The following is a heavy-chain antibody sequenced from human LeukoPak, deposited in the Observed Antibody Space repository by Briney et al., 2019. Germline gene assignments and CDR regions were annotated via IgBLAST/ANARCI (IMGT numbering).Heavy chain of an antibody. Sequence: GGSLRLSCAASGFTFSSYTMNWVRQAPGKGLEWVSSISSSSTYIYHAASVKGRFTISRDNAKNSLYLQMNSLRADDTAVYYCARVYASGSYYRGMDVWGQGTTVTVSS. CDR3: ARVYASGSYYRGMDV. D-gene: IGHD3-10*01. V-gene: IGHV3-21*06. CDR2: ISSSSTYI. CDR1: GFTFSSYT. J-gene: IGHJ6*02.